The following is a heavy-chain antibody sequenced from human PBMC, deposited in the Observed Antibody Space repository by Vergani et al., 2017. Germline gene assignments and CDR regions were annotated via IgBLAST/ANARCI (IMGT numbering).Heavy chain of an antibody. CDR3: AKVGRSEVAGTFGAFDI. CDR1: GFTFIMHA. D-gene: IGHD6-19*01. CDR2: LSASDRRT. J-gene: IGHJ3*02. V-gene: IGHV3-23*01. Sequence: EVQLLESGGDLVQPGGSLRLSCAASGFTFIMHAMSWVRQAPGKGLEWVSTLSASDRRTHYADSVKGRFTISRDISKNTLFLHMNSLRPEDTAVYYCAKVGRSEVAGTFGAFDIWGQETMVTVCS.